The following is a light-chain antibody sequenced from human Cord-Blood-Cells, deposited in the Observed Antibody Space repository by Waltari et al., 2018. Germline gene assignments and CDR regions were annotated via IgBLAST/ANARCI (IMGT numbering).Light chain of an antibody. CDR3: QSYDSSLSGWV. Sequence: QSVLTQPPSVSGAPGQRVTISCTGSSSNIGAGYDVHWYQQLPGTAPKLLIYGNSNRPSGVPDRFTGSKSGTSASLAITVLQAGEESDYYCQSYDSSLSGWVFGEVTKLTVL. CDR2: GNS. V-gene: IGLV1-40*01. CDR1: SSNIGAGYD. J-gene: IGLJ3*02.